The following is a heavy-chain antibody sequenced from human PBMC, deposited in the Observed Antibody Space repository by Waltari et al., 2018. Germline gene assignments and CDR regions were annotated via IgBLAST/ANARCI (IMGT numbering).Heavy chain of an antibody. V-gene: IGHV3-74*01. J-gene: IGHJ4*02. CDR3: ASCPYCGGDCCPFNY. CDR1: GFTFSSYW. Sequence: EMQLVESGGGLVQPGGSLRLSGAASGFTFSSYWMHWVRQVPGKGLEWCSRINGGGSATAYADSVKGRFTISRHNAKITLYLQMNSLRAEDTAVYYCASCPYCGGDCCPFNYWGQGTLVSVSS. CDR2: INGGGSAT. D-gene: IGHD2-21*02.